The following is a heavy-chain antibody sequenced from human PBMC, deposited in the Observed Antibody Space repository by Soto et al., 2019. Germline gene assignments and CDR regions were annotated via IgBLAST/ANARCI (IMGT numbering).Heavy chain of an antibody. V-gene: IGHV1-2*02. CDR1: GYTFTGYY. J-gene: IGHJ2*01. Sequence: VASVKVSCKASGYTFTGYYMHWVRQAPGQGLEWMGWINPNSGGTNYAQKFQGRVTMTRDTSISTAYMELSRLRSDDTAVYYCARDRSRRNWYFDLWGRGTLVTVSS. CDR3: ARDRSRRNWYFDL. CDR2: INPNSGGT. D-gene: IGHD6-25*01.